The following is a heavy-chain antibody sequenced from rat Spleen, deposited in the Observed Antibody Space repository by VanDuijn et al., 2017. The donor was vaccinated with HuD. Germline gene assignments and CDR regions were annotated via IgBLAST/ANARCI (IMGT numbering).Heavy chain of an antibody. J-gene: IGHJ2*01. D-gene: IGHD1-9*01. CDR3: TRVGFAIAARDYGYNYDYFDY. CDR2: ISYDGSRT. V-gene: IGHV5-29*01. CDR1: GFTLSDYY. Sequence: EVQLVESDGGLVQPGRSLKLSCAASGFTLSDYYMAWVRQAPTKGLEWVATISYDGSRTYYRDSVKGRFSVSRDNAKSTLYLQMNSLRSEDTATYYCTRVGFAIAARDYGYNYDYFDYWGQGVMVTVSS.